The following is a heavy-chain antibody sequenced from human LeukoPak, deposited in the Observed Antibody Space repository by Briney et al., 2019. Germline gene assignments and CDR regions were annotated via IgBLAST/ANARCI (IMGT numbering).Heavy chain of an antibody. J-gene: IGHJ6*02. Sequence: PGGSLRLSCAASGFTVSSNYTSWVRQAPGKGLEWVSVIYSGGSTYYADSVKGRFTISRDNSKNTLYLQMNSLRAEDTAVYYCARVASYFGYYYGMDVWGQGTTVTVSS. CDR2: IYSGGST. CDR3: ARVASYFGYYYGMDV. CDR1: GFTVSSNY. D-gene: IGHD1-26*01. V-gene: IGHV3-53*01.